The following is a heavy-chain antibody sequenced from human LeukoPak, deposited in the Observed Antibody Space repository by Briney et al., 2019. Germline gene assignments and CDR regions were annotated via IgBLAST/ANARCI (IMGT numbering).Heavy chain of an antibody. Sequence: SETLSLTCTVSGGSISSSTYYWGWIRQPPGMGLEWIGSMYYSGSTNSNPSLNSRVTMSVDTPKNQFSLRLSSVTAADTAVYYCARDNTYGDYYMDVWGKGTTVTISS. V-gene: IGHV4-39*07. CDR2: MYYSGST. J-gene: IGHJ6*03. D-gene: IGHD5-18*01. CDR1: GGSISSSTYY. CDR3: ARDNTYGDYYMDV.